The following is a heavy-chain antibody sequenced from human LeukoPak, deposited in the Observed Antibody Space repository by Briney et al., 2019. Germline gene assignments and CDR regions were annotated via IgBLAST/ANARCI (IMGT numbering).Heavy chain of an antibody. D-gene: IGHD6-19*01. J-gene: IGHJ4*02. CDR1: GFXFSSYW. CDR3: AREVYSSGWSSFDY. Sequence: GGSLRLSCVASGFXFSSYWMHWVRQAPGKGLVWVSRINSDGSSTIHADSVKGRFTISRDNAKNTLYLQINSLRAEDTAVYYCAREVYSSGWSSFDYWGQGTLVTVSS. V-gene: IGHV3-74*01. CDR2: INSDGSST.